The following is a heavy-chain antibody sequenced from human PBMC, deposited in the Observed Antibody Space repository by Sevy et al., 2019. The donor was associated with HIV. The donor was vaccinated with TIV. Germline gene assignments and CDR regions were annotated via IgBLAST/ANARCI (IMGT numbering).Heavy chain of an antibody. CDR3: AREGCSRPHDY. J-gene: IGHJ4*02. V-gene: IGHV3-23*01. Sequence: GGSLRLSCAASGFTFSSYAMSWVRQPPGKGLEWVATFSFVCGKINYADSVKGRFTISRDNSKNTLFLEMNRLRAEDTAVYYCAREGCSRPHDYWGQGTLVTVSS. CDR2: FSFVCGKI. D-gene: IGHD2-2*01. CDR1: GFTFSSYA.